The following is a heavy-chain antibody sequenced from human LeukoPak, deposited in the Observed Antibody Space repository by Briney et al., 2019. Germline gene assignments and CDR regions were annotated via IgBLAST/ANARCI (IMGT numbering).Heavy chain of an antibody. CDR3: ARALCATTTHADY. J-gene: IGHJ4*02. V-gene: IGHV1-2*06. CDR1: GYTFTGYY. CDR2: INPNSGGT. D-gene: IGHD1-1*01. Sequence: ASVKVSCKASGYTFTGYYMHWVRQAPGQGLEWMGRINPNSGGTNYAQKFQGRVTMTRDTSISTAYMELSRLRSDDTAVYYCARALCATTTHADYWGQGTLVTVSS.